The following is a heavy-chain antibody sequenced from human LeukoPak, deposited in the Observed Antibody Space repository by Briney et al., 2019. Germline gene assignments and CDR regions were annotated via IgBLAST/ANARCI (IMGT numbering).Heavy chain of an antibody. CDR3: VRDLGGRSGH. Sequence: GGSLRLSCAASGFTFTTYWMHWVRQAPGKGLVWVSHINSDGSITSYADSVKGRSTILRDNAKNTLYLQMNSLRAEDTAVYYCVRDLGGRSGHWGQGTLVTVSS. CDR1: GFTFTTYW. D-gene: IGHD1-26*01. CDR2: INSDGSIT. V-gene: IGHV3-74*01. J-gene: IGHJ4*02.